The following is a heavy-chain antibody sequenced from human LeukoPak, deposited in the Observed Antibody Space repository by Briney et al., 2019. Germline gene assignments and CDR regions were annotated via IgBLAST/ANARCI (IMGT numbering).Heavy chain of an antibody. CDR2: IRKKAHDWTP. CDR1: GFTFSSYA. CDR3: TRAGGYDNYLDY. Sequence: GGSLRLSCAASGFTFSSYAMSWVRQAPGKGLEWVGFIRKKAHDWTPQYAASVKGRFTISRDDSKGIAYLEMNSLKTEDTAVYYCTRAGGYDNYLDYWGQGTPVTVSS. V-gene: IGHV3-49*04. D-gene: IGHD5-12*01. J-gene: IGHJ4*02.